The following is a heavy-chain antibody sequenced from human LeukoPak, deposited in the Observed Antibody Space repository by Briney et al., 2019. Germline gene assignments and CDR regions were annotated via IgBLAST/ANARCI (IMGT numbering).Heavy chain of an antibody. CDR3: AKTPGLYDSSGYY. V-gene: IGHV3-23*01. Sequence: GSLRLSCAASGFTFSSYAMSWVRQAPGKGLEWVSAISGSGGSTYYADSVKGRFTISRDNSRNTLYLQMNSLRAEDTAVYYCAKTPGLYDSSGYYWGQGTLVTVSS. CDR1: GFTFSSYA. CDR2: ISGSGGST. J-gene: IGHJ4*02. D-gene: IGHD3-22*01.